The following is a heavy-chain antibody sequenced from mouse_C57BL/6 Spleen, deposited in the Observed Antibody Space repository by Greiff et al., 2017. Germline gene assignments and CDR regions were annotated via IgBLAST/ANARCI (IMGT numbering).Heavy chain of an antibody. V-gene: IGHV1-52*01. Sequence: QVQLQQPGAELVKPGSSVKLSCKASGYTFTSYWMHWVKQRPIQGLEWIGNIYPYDSETHYNQKFKNKTTLTVDKSSSTAYMQLSSLTSEDTAVYYGARWEVYVYGLEDWGQGTTLTVSA. J-gene: IGHJ2*01. CDR1: GYTFTSYW. D-gene: IGHD2-2*01. CDR3: ARWEVYVYGLED. CDR2: IYPYDSET.